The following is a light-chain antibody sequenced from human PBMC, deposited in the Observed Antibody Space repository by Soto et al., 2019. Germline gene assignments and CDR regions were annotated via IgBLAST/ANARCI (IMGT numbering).Light chain of an antibody. CDR3: SSYSVTNTPYV. CDR1: SSDVGGYNS. J-gene: IGLJ1*01. V-gene: IGLV2-14*01. CDR2: EVS. Sequence: QSALTQPASVSGSPGQSITISCTGTSSDVGGYNSVSWYQQHPGKAPKLMIYEVSNRPSGVSNRFSGSKSGNTASLTISGLQAEDEADYYCSSYSVTNTPYVFGTGTKVTVL.